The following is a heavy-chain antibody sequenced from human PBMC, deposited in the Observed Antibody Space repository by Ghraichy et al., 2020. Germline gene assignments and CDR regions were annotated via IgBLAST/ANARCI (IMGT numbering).Heavy chain of an antibody. D-gene: IGHD2-2*01. J-gene: IGHJ6*03. CDR3: SRAPFCRTTSCYSHSMDV. V-gene: IGHV4-61*01. CDR1: GGSVSRGTHY. CDR2: IYNSGST. Sequence: TLSLTCTVSGGSVSRGTHYWSWIRQPPGKGLEWIGYIYNSGSTNYNPSLKSRVTISVDTSKNQFSLKLNSVTGADTAVYYCSRAPFCRTTSCYSHSMDVWGIGTTVTVSS.